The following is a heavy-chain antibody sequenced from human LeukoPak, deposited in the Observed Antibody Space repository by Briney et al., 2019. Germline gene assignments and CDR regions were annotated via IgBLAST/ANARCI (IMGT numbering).Heavy chain of an antibody. J-gene: IGHJ4*02. CDR3: AKDLGAAAGLNFDY. Sequence: GGSLRLSCAASGFTFSSYGMHWVRQAPGKGLEWVAVISYDGSNKYYADSVKGRFTISRDNSKNTLYLQMNSLRAEDTAVYYCAKDLGAAAGLNFDYWGQGTLVTVSS. CDR2: ISYDGSNK. V-gene: IGHV3-30*18. CDR1: GFTFSSYG. D-gene: IGHD6-13*01.